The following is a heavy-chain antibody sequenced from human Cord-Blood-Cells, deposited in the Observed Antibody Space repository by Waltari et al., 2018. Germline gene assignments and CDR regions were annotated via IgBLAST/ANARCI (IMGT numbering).Heavy chain of an antibody. V-gene: IGHV1-69*01. CDR2: LIPIFGTA. CDR3: ARGIAAAGIQIDY. Sequence: QVQLVQTGAEVKKPGSSVKVSCKASGGTFSSYVISWVRQAPGNGLEWMGGLIPIFGTANFAQKFQGGFTITADESTSTAYMELSSLRSEDTAVYYCARGIAAAGIQIDYWGQGTLVTVSS. J-gene: IGHJ4*02. D-gene: IGHD6-13*01. CDR1: GGTFSSYV.